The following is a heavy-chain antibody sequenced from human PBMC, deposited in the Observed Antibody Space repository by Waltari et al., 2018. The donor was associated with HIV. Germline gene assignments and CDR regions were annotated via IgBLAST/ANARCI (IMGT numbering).Heavy chain of an antibody. Sequence: EVQLVESGGGLIQPGGSLRLSWAASGFTVSRTYMSWVRQAPGKGLEWVSVIYSGGSTYYADSVKGRFTISRDNSKNTLYLQMNSLRAEDTAVYYCARDPEMATKWGYWGQGTLVTVSS. V-gene: IGHV3-53*01. CDR2: IYSGGST. J-gene: IGHJ4*02. D-gene: IGHD5-12*01. CDR1: GFTVSRTY. CDR3: ARDPEMATKWGY.